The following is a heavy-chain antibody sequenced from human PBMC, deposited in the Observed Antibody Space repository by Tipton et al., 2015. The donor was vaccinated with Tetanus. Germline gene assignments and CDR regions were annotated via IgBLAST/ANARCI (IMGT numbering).Heavy chain of an antibody. Sequence: SLRLSCAASGFTFRTYYMNWVRQAPGKGLEWVSYISYSSSEIYYADSVKGRFTISRDNAKNSLYLQMNSLRDEDTAVYYCARDGTGAQNYYFIMDVWGQGPALPVSS. CDR1: GFTFRTYY. CDR3: ARDGTGAQNYYFIMDV. V-gene: IGHV3-21*05. CDR2: ISYSSSEI. J-gene: IGHJ6*02. D-gene: IGHD4/OR15-4a*01.